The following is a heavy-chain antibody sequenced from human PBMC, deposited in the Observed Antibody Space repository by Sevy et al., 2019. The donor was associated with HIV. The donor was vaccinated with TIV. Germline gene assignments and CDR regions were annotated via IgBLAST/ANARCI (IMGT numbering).Heavy chain of an antibody. Sequence: GGSLRLSCTASGFTFGDYAMSWFRQAPGKGMEWVGFIRSKANGGKTEYAASVKGRFTISRDDAKSIAYLQMNSLKAEDTAVYYCTRDESSGYQHGPLDYWGQGTLVTVSS. J-gene: IGHJ4*02. CDR1: GFTFGDYA. CDR2: IRSKANGGKT. D-gene: IGHD3-22*01. V-gene: IGHV3-49*03. CDR3: TRDESSGYQHGPLDY.